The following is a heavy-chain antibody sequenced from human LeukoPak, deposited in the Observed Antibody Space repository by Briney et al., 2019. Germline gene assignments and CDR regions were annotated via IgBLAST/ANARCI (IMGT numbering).Heavy chain of an antibody. CDR3: ASATVTNYDYYYGMDV. Sequence: SVKVSCKASGGTFSSYAISWVRQAPGQGLEWMGGIIPIFGTANYAQKFQGRVTITADESTSTAYMELSSLRSEDTAVYYCASATVTNYDYYYGMDVWGKGTTVTVSS. CDR2: IIPIFGTA. J-gene: IGHJ6*04. D-gene: IGHD4-17*01. V-gene: IGHV1-69*13. CDR1: GGTFSSYA.